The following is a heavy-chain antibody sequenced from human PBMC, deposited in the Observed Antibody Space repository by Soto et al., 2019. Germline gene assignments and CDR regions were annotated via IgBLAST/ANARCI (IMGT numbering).Heavy chain of an antibody. J-gene: IGHJ4*02. Sequence: ASVKVSCKASGYTFTSYLMHWLLQAPGQRLEWMGWINGASGDTKYSQKFQGRVTITRDTSAGTAHMEVSSLTSEDTAVYYCARDLGTEIVATVAGYWGQGTLVTVSS. CDR2: INGASGDT. CDR3: ARDLGTEIVATVAGY. CDR1: GYTFTSYL. V-gene: IGHV1-3*01. D-gene: IGHD5-12*01.